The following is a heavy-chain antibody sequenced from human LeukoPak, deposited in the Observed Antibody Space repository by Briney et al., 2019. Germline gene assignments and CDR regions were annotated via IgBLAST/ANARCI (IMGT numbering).Heavy chain of an antibody. D-gene: IGHD3-10*01. CDR3: ARRFGDPFDY. CDR1: GYSIGSGYY. CDR2: IYDSGRT. J-gene: IGHJ4*02. V-gene: IGHV4-38-2*02. Sequence: SETLSLTCTVSGYSIGSGYYWGWIRQPPGKGLEWIGSIYDSGRTLYNPSLKSRVTISVDTSKNQFSLNLSSVTAADTAVYYCARRFGDPFDYWGQGTLVTVSS.